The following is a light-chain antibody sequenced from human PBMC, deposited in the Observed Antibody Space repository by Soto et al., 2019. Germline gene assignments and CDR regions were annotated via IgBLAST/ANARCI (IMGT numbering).Light chain of an antibody. CDR1: SSDVGGYDY. CDR2: EVS. CDR3: SSYTTRRTLV. Sequence: QSALAQPASVSGSPGQSITISCTGTSSDVGGYDYVSWYQQHPGKAPKLIIYEVSNRPSGVSNRFSGFKSGNTASLTISGLQAEDEADYYCSSYTTRRTLVFGGGTKVTVL. V-gene: IGLV2-14*01. J-gene: IGLJ2*01.